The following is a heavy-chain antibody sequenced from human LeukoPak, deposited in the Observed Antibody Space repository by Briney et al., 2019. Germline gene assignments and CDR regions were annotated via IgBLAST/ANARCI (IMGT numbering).Heavy chain of an antibody. J-gene: IGHJ5*02. Sequence: RASVKVSCKASGYTFTGYYMHWVRQAPGQGLEWMGWINPNSGGTNYAQKFQGRVTMTRGTSISTAYMELSRLRSDDTAVYYCARVAGGRENWFDPWGQGTLVTVSS. CDR1: GYTFTGYY. CDR3: ARVAGGRENWFDP. V-gene: IGHV1-2*02. CDR2: INPNSGGT. D-gene: IGHD3-16*01.